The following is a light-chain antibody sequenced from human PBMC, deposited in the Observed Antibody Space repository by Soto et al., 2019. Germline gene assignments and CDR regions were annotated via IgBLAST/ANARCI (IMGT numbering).Light chain of an antibody. J-gene: IGKJ4*01. V-gene: IGKV1-33*01. Sequence: DIQMTQSPSSLSASVGDRVTITCQASQDIRNYLSWYQQKPGKAPKLLIYDASNLETGVTSRFSGSGYGTDFTFTISSLQSEDIATYYCQQHRNLPLTFGGGTKVDIK. CDR3: QQHRNLPLT. CDR2: DAS. CDR1: QDIRNY.